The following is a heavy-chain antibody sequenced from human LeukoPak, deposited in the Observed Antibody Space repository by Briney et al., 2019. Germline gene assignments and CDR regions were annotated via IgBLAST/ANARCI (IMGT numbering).Heavy chain of an antibody. CDR3: AKDMDSGWYFSFDY. J-gene: IGHJ4*02. Sequence: GRSLRLSCAASGFTFDDYAMHWVRQAPGKGLEWVSGISWNSGSIGYADSVKGRFTISRDNAKNSLYLQMNSLRAEDTALYYCAKDMDSGWYFSFDYWGQGTLVTVSP. D-gene: IGHD6-19*01. V-gene: IGHV3-9*01. CDR2: ISWNSGSI. CDR1: GFTFDDYA.